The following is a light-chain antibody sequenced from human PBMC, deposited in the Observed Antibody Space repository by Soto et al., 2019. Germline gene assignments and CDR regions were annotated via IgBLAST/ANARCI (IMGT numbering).Light chain of an antibody. CDR3: QKYNSAPRT. CDR2: AAS. V-gene: IGKV1-27*01. J-gene: IGKJ4*01. CDR1: QDISNY. Sequence: DIQMTQSPSSLSASVGDRVTITCRANQDISNYLAWYQQKPGKVPKLLIYAASTLQSGVPSRFSGSGSGTDFTLTISSLQPEDVATYYCQKYNSAPRTFGGGTKVEIK.